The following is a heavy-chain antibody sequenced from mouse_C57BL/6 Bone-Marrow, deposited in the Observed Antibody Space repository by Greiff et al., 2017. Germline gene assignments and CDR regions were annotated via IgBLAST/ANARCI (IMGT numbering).Heavy chain of an antibody. CDR1: GFTFSDYY. CDR2: ISNGGGST. Sequence: EVQGVESGGGLVQPGGSLKLSCAASGFTFSDYYMYWVRQTPEKRLEWVAYISNGGGSTYYPETVKGRFTISRDNATNPLYLQMSRLKSEDTAMYCCARYYSNWGYFDVWGTGTTVTVSS. D-gene: IGHD2-5*01. V-gene: IGHV5-12*01. CDR3: ARYYSNWGYFDV. J-gene: IGHJ1*03.